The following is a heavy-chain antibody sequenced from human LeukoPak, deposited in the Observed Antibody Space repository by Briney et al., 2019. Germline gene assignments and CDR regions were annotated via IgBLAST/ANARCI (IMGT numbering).Heavy chain of an antibody. CDR2: VTYNGATM. CDR1: GFTFSSYS. D-gene: IGHD3-10*01. J-gene: IGHJ4*02. Sequence: GGSLRLSCAASGFTFSSYSMNWVRQAPGKGLEWISYVTYNGATMYYAVSVKGRFTISRDNAKNSLYLQMNSLRAEDTAVYYCAREREWFGEFDYWGQGTLVTVSS. CDR3: AREREWFGEFDY. V-gene: IGHV3-48*04.